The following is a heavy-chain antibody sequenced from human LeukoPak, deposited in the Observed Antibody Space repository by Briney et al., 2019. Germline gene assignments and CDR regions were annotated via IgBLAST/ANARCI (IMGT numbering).Heavy chain of an antibody. V-gene: IGHV1-2*02. J-gene: IGHJ5*02. CDR1: GYTFISYG. Sequence: VASVKVSCKASGYTFISYGISWVRQAPGQGLEWMGWINPNSGGTNYAQKFQGRVTMTRDTSISTAYMELSRLRSDDTAVYYCARSRLRYYYGSGSYGWFDPWGQGTLVTVSS. D-gene: IGHD3-10*01. CDR2: INPNSGGT. CDR3: ARSRLRYYYGSGSYGWFDP.